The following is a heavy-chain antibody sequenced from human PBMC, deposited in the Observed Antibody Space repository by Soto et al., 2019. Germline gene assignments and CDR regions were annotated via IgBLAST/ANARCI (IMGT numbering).Heavy chain of an antibody. CDR3: ARETHPYYYDSSGYYTFDY. V-gene: IGHV1-69*01. J-gene: IGHJ4*02. CDR1: GGTFSSYA. D-gene: IGHD3-22*01. CDR2: IIPIFGTA. Sequence: QVQLVQSGAEVKKPGSSVKVSCKAPGGTFSSYAISWVRQAPGQGLEWMGGIIPIFGTANYAQKFQGRVTITADESTSTAYMELSSLRSEDTAVYYCARETHPYYYDSSGYYTFDYWGQGTLVTVSS.